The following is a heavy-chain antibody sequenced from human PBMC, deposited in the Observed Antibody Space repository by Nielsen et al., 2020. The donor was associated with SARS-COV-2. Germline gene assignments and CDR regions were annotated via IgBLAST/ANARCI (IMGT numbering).Heavy chain of an antibody. CDR1: GFTFSSYW. J-gene: IGHJ4*02. Sequence: GESLKISCAASGFTFSSYWMSWVRQAPGKGLEWVANIKQDGSEKYYVDSVKGRFTISSDNAKNSLYLQMNSLRAEDTAVYYCARGGWLRFEEVDYWGQGTLVTVSS. V-gene: IGHV3-7*03. CDR3: ARGGWLRFEEVDY. D-gene: IGHD5-12*01. CDR2: IKQDGSEK.